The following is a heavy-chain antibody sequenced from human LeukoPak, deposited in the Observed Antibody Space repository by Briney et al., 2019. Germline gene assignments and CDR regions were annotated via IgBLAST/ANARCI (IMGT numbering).Heavy chain of an antibody. CDR3: AKDSRSSSSNPDN. J-gene: IGHJ4*02. V-gene: IGHV3-23*01. D-gene: IGHD6-6*01. CDR1: GFTFSDYA. CDR2: ITGTGDSA. Sequence: GGSLRLSCAASGFTFSDYAMCWVRQARGKGLEWVAAITGTGDSAYYADSVEGRFSISRDSSKNTVYLQMNGLRAEDSAMYFCAKDSRSSSSNPDNWGQGTLVTVSS.